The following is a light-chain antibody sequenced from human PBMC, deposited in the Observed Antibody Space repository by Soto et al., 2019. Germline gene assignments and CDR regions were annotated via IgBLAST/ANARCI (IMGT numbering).Light chain of an antibody. CDR2: TAS. CDR3: QKYSSAPWT. V-gene: IGKV1-27*01. J-gene: IGKJ1*01. Sequence: DIQMTQSPSSLSASVGDRVTISCRARHGIANYLAWNQQKPGQVPELLIYTASTLHSGVASRFSGSGAGTDFTLTISSLQPEDGASYYCQKYSSAPWTFGQGTKVEIK. CDR1: HGIANY.